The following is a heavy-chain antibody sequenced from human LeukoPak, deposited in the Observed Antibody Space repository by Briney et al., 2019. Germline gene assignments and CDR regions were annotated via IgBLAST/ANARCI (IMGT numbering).Heavy chain of an antibody. CDR2: IHPGDSDT. V-gene: IGHV5-51*01. J-gene: IGHJ5*02. Sequence: GESLKISCKGGGYSFTNYWIVWVRQMPGKGLEWMGIIHPGDSDTRYSPSLQGQVTISADKPISTAYLQWSSLKASDTAMYYCARLSAPMDWFDPWGQGTLVTVSS. CDR3: ARLSAPMDWFDP. CDR1: GYSFTNYW. D-gene: IGHD5-24*01.